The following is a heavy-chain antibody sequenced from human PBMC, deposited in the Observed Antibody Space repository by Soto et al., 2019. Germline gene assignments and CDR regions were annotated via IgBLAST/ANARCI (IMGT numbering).Heavy chain of an antibody. Sequence: PSETLFLTCTVSGGSLSSYYWSWIRQPPGKGLEWIGYIYYSGSTNYNPSLKSRVTISVDTSKSQFSLKLSSVTAADTAVYYCASQEYSDAAFDIWAQGTMVTVSS. CDR1: GGSLSSYY. CDR2: IYYSGST. V-gene: IGHV4-59*01. CDR3: ASQEYSDAAFDI. J-gene: IGHJ3*02. D-gene: IGHD2-15*01.